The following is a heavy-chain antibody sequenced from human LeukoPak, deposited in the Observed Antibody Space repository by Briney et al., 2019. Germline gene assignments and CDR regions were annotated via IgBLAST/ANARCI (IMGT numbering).Heavy chain of an antibody. Sequence: GGSLRLSCAASRFTFSTYSMNWVRQAPGKGLEWVSFISTSSSYIYYADSVKGRFTISRDNARNSLYLQMNSLRAEDTAVYYCAKNYDSSGYYLDYWGQGTLVTVSS. CDR1: RFTFSTYS. CDR2: ISTSSSYI. CDR3: AKNYDSSGYYLDY. D-gene: IGHD3-22*01. J-gene: IGHJ4*02. V-gene: IGHV3-21*01.